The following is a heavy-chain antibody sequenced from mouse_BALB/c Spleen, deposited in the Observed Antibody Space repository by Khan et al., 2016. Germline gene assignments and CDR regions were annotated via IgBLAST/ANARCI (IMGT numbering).Heavy chain of an antibody. CDR1: GYAFTSYN. J-gene: IGHJ2*01. CDR2: IDPYNGGT. Sequence: VQLQQSGPELVMPGASVKVSCKASGYAFTSYNMYWVKQSHGKSLEWIGYIDPYNGGTNYNQKFKGKATLTVDKSSSTAYMHLNSLTSEDSAVYYCAREGVTTVVAKGLDFWGQGTTLTVSS. CDR3: AREGVTTVVAKGLDF. V-gene: IGHV1S135*01. D-gene: IGHD1-1*01.